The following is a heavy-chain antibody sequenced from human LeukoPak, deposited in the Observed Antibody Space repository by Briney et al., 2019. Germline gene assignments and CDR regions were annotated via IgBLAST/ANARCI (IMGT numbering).Heavy chain of an antibody. CDR1: VGSISSYY. V-gene: IGHV4-59*01. CDR3: AREVVSSSWWGGSEWFDP. J-gene: IGHJ5*02. D-gene: IGHD6-13*01. CDR2: IYYSGST. Sequence: SETLSLTCTVSVGSISSYYWSWIRQPPGKGLEWIGYIYYSGSTNYNPSLKSRVTISVDTSKNQFSLKLSSVTAADTAVYYCAREVVSSSWWGGSEWFDPWGQGTLVTVSS.